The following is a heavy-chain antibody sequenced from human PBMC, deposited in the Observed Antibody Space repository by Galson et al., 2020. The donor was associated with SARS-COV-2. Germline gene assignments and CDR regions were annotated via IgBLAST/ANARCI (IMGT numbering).Heavy chain of an antibody. J-gene: IGHJ6*02. Sequence: SGPTLVKPTQTLTLTCAFSGISLSTSGMCVSWIRQPPGKALEWLALIDWDDDKSYSTSLKNRLTISKDTSKTQVVLTMTNMDPVDTATYYCARIRYFDWLRPYGMDVWGQGTTVTVSS. CDR3: ARIRYFDWLRPYGMDV. CDR1: GISLSTSGMC. CDR2: IDWDDDK. V-gene: IGHV2-70*01. D-gene: IGHD3-9*01.